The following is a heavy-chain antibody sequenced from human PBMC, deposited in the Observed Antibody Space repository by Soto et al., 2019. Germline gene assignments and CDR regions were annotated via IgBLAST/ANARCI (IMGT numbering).Heavy chain of an antibody. CDR3: AREGYGVVPAATIHYSYYMDV. D-gene: IGHD2-2*01. CDR2: ISSSSSYI. J-gene: IGHJ6*03. V-gene: IGHV3-21*01. Sequence: EVQLVESGGGLVKPGGSLRLSCAASGFTFSSYSMNWVRQAPGKGLEWVSSISSSSSYIYYADSVKGRFTISRDNAKNSLYLQMNSLRAEDTAVYYCAREGYGVVPAATIHYSYYMDVWGKGTTVTVSS. CDR1: GFTFSSYS.